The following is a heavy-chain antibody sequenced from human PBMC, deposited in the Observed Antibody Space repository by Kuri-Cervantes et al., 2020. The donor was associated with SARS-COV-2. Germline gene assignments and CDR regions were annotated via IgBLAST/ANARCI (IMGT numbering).Heavy chain of an antibody. D-gene: IGHD3-9*01. CDR2: IRYDGSNK. Sequence: GGSLRLSCAASGFTFSSYGMHWVRQAPGKGLEWVAFIRYDGSNKYYADSVKGRFTISRDNSKNTLYLQMNSLRAEDTAVYYCAKDSNILTGHYIRVDYYMDVWGKGTTVTVSS. J-gene: IGHJ6*03. V-gene: IGHV3-30*02. CDR1: GFTFSSYG. CDR3: AKDSNILTGHYIRVDYYMDV.